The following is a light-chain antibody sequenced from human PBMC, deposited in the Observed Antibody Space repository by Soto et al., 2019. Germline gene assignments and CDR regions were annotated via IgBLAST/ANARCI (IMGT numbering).Light chain of an antibody. V-gene: IGLV2-14*01. CDR2: QAT. CDR1: SSDDRY. CDR3: FSYEDANNFV. Sequence: QSVLTQPASVSGSPGQSITISCTGTSSDDRYVSWYQQHPGKAPKRMISQATNRPSGVSDRFSGSKSGNTASLTISGLQADDEGGYYCFSYEDANNFVFGSGTKVTVL. J-gene: IGLJ1*01.